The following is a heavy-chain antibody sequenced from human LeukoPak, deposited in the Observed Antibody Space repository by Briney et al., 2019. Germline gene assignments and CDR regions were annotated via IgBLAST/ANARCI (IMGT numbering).Heavy chain of an antibody. J-gene: IGHJ4*02. D-gene: IGHD6-13*01. CDR1: GGSMSSSSYY. Sequence: SETLSLTCTVSGGSMSSSSYYWGWIRQPPGKGLEWIGEIYHSGSTNYNPSLKSRVTISVDKSKNQFSLKLSSVTAADTAVYYCARLAAAGTPDYWGQGTLVTVSS. V-gene: IGHV4-39*07. CDR2: IYHSGST. CDR3: ARLAAAGTPDY.